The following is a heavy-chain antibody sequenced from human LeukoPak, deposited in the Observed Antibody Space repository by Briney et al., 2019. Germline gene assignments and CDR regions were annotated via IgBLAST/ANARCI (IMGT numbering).Heavy chain of an antibody. D-gene: IGHD2/OR15-2a*01. CDR3: ARRLSTRSYYLDD. CDR2: IYYSGTT. V-gene: IGHV4-39*01. Sequence: SETLSLTCTVSGGSISISSDYWGWIRQPPGKGLEWIGDIYYSGTTNYNPSLKSPVTMSVDTSKNQSSLKLNSATAADTAVYSCARRLSTRSYYLDDWGQGTLVTVSS. CDR1: GGSISISSDY. J-gene: IGHJ4*02.